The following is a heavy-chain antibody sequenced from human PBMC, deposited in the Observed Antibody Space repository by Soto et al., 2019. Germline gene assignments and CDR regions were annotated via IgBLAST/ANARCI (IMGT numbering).Heavy chain of an antibody. V-gene: IGHV3-23*01. CDR2: ISGSGGST. J-gene: IGHJ6*03. CDR3: ARYNTVTKPSYYYYYMDV. D-gene: IGHD4-17*01. CDR1: GFTFSSYA. Sequence: GGSLRLSCAASGFTFSSYAMSWVRQAPGKGLEWVSAISGSGGSTYYADSVKGRFTISRDNSKNTLYLQMNSLRAEDTAVYYCARYNTVTKPSYYYYYMDVWGKGTTVTVSS.